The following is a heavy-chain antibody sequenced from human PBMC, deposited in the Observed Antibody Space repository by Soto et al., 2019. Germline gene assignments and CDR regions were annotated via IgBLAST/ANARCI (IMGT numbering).Heavy chain of an antibody. CDR1: GGSIGNLY. D-gene: IGHD5-12*01. Sequence: SETLSLTCSVSGGSIGNLYLSWIRQPPGKGLEWIGYIYNSGARNYHPSLKSRVIMSVDTSRTRFTLEVTSVTAADSAVYYCATHSLDSGYGSSWGPGTLVTVSS. J-gene: IGHJ5*02. CDR3: ATHSLDSGYGSS. CDR2: IYNSGAR. V-gene: IGHV4-59*08.